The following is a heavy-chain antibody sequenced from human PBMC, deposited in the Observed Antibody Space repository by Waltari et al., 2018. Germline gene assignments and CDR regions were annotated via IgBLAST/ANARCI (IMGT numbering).Heavy chain of an antibody. CDR1: GGSFRGYY. J-gene: IGHJ6*02. CDR3: VRLEDCTGPGGNCYSGDSFAMDV. D-gene: IGHD2-8*02. CDR2: INHNGNI. Sequence: QVQLQQWGAGLLQPSETLSLTCAVYGGSFRGYYWGWVRPPPGKGLEWIGEINHNGNINHNPSLRSRVTMLVDTSKSQLSLKINSVTAADTAVYYCVRLEDCTGPGGNCYSGDSFAMDVWGQGTTVTVSS. V-gene: IGHV4-34*02.